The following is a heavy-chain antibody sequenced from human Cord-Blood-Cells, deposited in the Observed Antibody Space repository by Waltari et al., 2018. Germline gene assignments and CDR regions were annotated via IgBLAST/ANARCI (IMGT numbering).Heavy chain of an antibody. CDR3: AKDREGAPYNYYFDY. CDR2: ISGSGGST. D-gene: IGHD1-1*01. J-gene: IGHJ4*02. Sequence: EVQLLESGGGLVQPGGSLRLPCAASGFTFSSYAMSWVRQAPGKGLEWVSAISGSGGSTYYADSVKGRFTISRDNSKNTLYLQMNSLRAEDTAVYYCAKDREGAPYNYYFDYWGQGTLVTVSS. CDR1: GFTFSSYA. V-gene: IGHV3-23*01.